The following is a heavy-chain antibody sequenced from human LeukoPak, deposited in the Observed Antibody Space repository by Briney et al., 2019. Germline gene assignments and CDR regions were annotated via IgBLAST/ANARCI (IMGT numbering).Heavy chain of an antibody. V-gene: IGHV4-59*01. J-gene: IGHJ3*02. Sequence: PSETLSLTCTVSGCSISSYYWSWIRQPPAKGLQGIGDIYYSGSTNYNPSLKSRVTISVDTSKNQFSLKLSSVTAADTAVYYCARESPSPGYYYDREGAFDIWGQGTMVTVSS. D-gene: IGHD3-22*01. CDR3: ARESPSPGYYYDREGAFDI. CDR1: GCSISSYY. CDR2: IYYSGST.